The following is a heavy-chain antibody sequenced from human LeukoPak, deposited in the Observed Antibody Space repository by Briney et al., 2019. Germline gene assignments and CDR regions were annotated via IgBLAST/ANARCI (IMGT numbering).Heavy chain of an antibody. V-gene: IGHV3-7*01. CDR1: GFTFSSCW. J-gene: IGHJ4*02. CDR3: QLLDY. D-gene: IGHD2-21*01. Sequence: GGSLRLSCAASGFTFSSCWMSWVRQAPGKGLEWVANIKQDGSEKYYVDSVKGRFTISRDNAKNSLYLQMNSLRAEDMAVYYCQLLDYWGQGTLVTVSS. CDR2: IKQDGSEK.